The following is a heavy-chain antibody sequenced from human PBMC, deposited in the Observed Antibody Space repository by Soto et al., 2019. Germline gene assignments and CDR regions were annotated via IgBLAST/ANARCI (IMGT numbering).Heavy chain of an antibody. D-gene: IGHD1-26*01. CDR3: VRWDSGNPEN. Sequence: EVQLVESGGGLVQPGGPLRLSCVVSGFTLSDHYIDWVRQAPGKGLEWVGRTKNKAQRYTTEYAASVKGRFTISRDDSENSVYLQMNSLKTEDTAVYYCVRWDSGNPENWGQGTLVTVS. CDR2: TKNKAQRYTT. CDR1: GFTLSDHY. V-gene: IGHV3-72*01. J-gene: IGHJ4*02.